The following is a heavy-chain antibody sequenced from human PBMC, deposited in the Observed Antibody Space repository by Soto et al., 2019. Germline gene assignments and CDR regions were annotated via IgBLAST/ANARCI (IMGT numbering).Heavy chain of an antibody. J-gene: IGHJ4*02. CDR3: AHRTGFDY. CDR2: ISGSGGGT. V-gene: IGHV3-23*01. CDR1: GSTFSSLN. Sequence: EVQLWESGGGLVQPGGSLGLSCAVSGSTFSSLNMSWVRQAPGKGLEWVSTISGSGGGTNYADSVKGRFTISRDISTYTVYLQMNSLRAEDTAVYYCAHRTGFDYWGQGALVTVSS.